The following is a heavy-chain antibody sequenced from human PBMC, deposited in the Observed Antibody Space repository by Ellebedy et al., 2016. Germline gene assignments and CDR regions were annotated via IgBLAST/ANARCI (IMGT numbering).Heavy chain of an antibody. CDR2: IKSDGSST. J-gene: IGHJ4*02. CDR1: GFTFSRYW. CDR3: ASLDY. V-gene: IGHV3-74*01. Sequence: HTGGSLRLSCVASGFTFSRYWMDWVRQAPGKGLVWVSRIKSDGSSTTYADSVKGRFTISRDNAENTLYLQMNSLRAEDSAVYYCASLDYWGQGTLVTVSS.